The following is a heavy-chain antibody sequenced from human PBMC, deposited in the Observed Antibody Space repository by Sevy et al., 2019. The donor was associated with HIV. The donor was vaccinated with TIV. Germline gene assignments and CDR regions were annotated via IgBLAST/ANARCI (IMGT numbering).Heavy chain of an antibody. V-gene: IGHV4-34*01. D-gene: IGHD6-13*01. CDR3: ARIQQVVNYYNYYGLDV. CDR1: GGSLSGYY. CDR2: VHHSGST. J-gene: IGHJ6*02. Sequence: SETLSLTCSVYGGSLSGYYWSWISQSPGRGLESIGEVHHSGSTNYNPSFKSRVTMSVGTSKNQFSLNLSSVTAADAAVYYCARIQQVVNYYNYYGLDVWGQGTTVTVSS.